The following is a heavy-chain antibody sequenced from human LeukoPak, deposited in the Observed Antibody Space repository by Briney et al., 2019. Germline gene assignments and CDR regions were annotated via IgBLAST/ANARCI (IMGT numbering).Heavy chain of an antibody. Sequence: GGSLRLSCAASGFTFSSCAMSWVRQAPGKGLERVSTLIGSGYSTYYADSVKGRFTISRDNSKNTLYLHMNSLRAEDTAVYYCAKMKGSAMVKWYSDLWGRGTLVTVSS. J-gene: IGHJ2*01. D-gene: IGHD5-18*01. V-gene: IGHV3-23*01. CDR2: LIGSGYST. CDR3: AKMKGSAMVKWYSDL. CDR1: GFTFSSCA.